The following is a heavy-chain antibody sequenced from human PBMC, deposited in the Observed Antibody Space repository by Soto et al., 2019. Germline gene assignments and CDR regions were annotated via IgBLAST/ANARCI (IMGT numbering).Heavy chain of an antibody. D-gene: IGHD3-3*01. V-gene: IGHV3-15*01. Sequence: GGSLRLSCAASGFTFSNAWMSWVRQAPGKGLEWVGRIKSKTDGGTTDYAAPVKGRFTISRDDSKNTLYLQMNSLKTEDTAVYYCTVPAIFGLYYYYMDVWGKGTTVTVSS. J-gene: IGHJ6*03. CDR1: GFTFSNAW. CDR2: IKSKTDGGTT. CDR3: TVPAIFGLYYYYMDV.